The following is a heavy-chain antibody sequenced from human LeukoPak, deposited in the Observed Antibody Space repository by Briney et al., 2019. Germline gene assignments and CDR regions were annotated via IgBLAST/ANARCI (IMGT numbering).Heavy chain of an antibody. D-gene: IGHD1-26*01. J-gene: IGHJ4*02. CDR1: GVSISSYY. CDR2: IYYSGST. V-gene: IGHV4-59*08. CDR3: ARAGGSYFHSFDY. Sequence: SETLSLTCTVSGVSISSYYWSWLRQPPGKGLEWIGYIYYSGSTNYNPSVKSRVTISADTSKNQFSLKLSSVTAADTAVYYCARAGGSYFHSFDYWGQGTLVTVSS.